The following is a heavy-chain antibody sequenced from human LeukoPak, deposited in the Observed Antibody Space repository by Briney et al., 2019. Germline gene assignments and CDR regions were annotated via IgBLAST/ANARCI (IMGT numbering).Heavy chain of an antibody. CDR1: GGSISSGGYY. CDR2: IYYSGST. V-gene: IGHV4-31*03. D-gene: IGHD3-10*01. CDR3: AREPALLRFEDAFDI. Sequence: SETLSLTCTVSGGSISSGGYYWSWIRQHPGKGLEWIGYIYYSGSTYYNPSLKSRVTISVDTSKNQFSLKLSFVTAADTAVYYCAREPALLRFEDAFDIWGQGTMVTVSS. J-gene: IGHJ3*02.